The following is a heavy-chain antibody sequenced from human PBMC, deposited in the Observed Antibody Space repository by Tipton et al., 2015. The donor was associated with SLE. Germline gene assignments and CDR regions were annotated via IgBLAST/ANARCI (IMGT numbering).Heavy chain of an antibody. CDR1: GGSFSGYY. Sequence: GLVKPSETLSLTCAVSGGSFSGYYWSWIRQSPGKGLEWIGYVYYSGSTFYNPSLKSRVAMSVDRSKSQFSLKVTSVTSADTAVYYCARAFETAAGTAFDMWGQGTLVSVSS. J-gene: IGHJ3*02. CDR3: ARAFETAAGTAFDM. D-gene: IGHD6-13*01. V-gene: IGHV4-59*01. CDR2: VYYSGST.